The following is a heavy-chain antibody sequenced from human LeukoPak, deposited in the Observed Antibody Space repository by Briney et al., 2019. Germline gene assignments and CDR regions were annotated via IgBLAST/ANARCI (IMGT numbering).Heavy chain of an antibody. CDR2: ISSSGSTI. J-gene: IGHJ6*04. V-gene: IGHV3-48*03. CDR3: AELGITMIGGV. CDR1: GFTFSSYE. D-gene: IGHD3-10*02. Sequence: GGSLRLSCAASGFTFSSYEMNWVRQAPGKGLEGVSYISSSGSTIYYADSVKGRFTIARENAKNSLYLQMNSLRAEDTAVYYCAELGITMIGGVWGKGTTVTISS.